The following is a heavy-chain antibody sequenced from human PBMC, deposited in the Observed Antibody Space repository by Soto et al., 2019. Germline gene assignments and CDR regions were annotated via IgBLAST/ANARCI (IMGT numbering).Heavy chain of an antibody. Sequence: QVQLVQSGTEVKKPGASVKVSCKASGYTFTDSHIHWVRQASGQGLKWLGWINPKTGDTNYPQKFQGRITMTRDTSMSTAYMELTNLTSDDTAVYYCERDPPRYFTSSPEGAGLWGQGTLVTVSS. CDR1: GYTFTDSH. CDR2: INPKTGDT. V-gene: IGHV1-2*02. D-gene: IGHD2-21*01. J-gene: IGHJ4*02. CDR3: ERDPPRYFTSSPEGAGL.